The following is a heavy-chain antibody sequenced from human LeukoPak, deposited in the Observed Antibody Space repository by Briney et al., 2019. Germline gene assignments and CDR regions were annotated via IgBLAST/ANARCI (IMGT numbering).Heavy chain of an antibody. J-gene: IGHJ4*02. CDR1: GYRFTSYW. CDR3: ARYYYDSSGYSGIDY. V-gene: IGHV5-51*01. CDR2: IYPGDSDT. Sequence: GAALKISCKGSGYRFTSYWIGWVRQMPGKGLEWMGIIYPGDSDTRYSPSFQGQVTISADKSINTAYLQWSSLKASDTAMYYCARYYYDSSGYSGIDYWGQGTLVTVSS. D-gene: IGHD3-22*01.